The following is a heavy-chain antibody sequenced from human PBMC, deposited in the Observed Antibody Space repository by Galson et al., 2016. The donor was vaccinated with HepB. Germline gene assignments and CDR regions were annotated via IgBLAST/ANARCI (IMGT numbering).Heavy chain of an antibody. V-gene: IGHV3-74*01. Sequence: SLRLSCAASGLPFKSYWMHWVRQAPGKGLVWVSRVDGDGSSASFADSVRGRFIISRDNAKNILYLPMTSLRVEDTAVYYFAREDSWSEGFDIWGRGTMVTVSS. CDR1: GLPFKSYW. CDR2: VDGDGSSA. D-gene: IGHD6-13*01. CDR3: AREDSWSEGFDI. J-gene: IGHJ3*02.